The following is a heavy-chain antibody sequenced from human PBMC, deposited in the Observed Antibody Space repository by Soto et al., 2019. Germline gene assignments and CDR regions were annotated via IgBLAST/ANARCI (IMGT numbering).Heavy chain of an antibody. CDR2: IKSKTDGGTT. D-gene: IGHD3-3*01. V-gene: IGHV3-15*01. Sequence: PGGSLRLSCAASGFTFSSAWMSWVRQAPGKGLEWVGRIKSKTDGGTTDYAAPVKGRFTISRDDSKNTLYLQMNSLKTEDTAMYYCTTDSRFLEWSSYYYGMDVWGQGTTVTVSS. CDR3: TTDSRFLEWSSYYYGMDV. J-gene: IGHJ6*02. CDR1: GFTFSSAW.